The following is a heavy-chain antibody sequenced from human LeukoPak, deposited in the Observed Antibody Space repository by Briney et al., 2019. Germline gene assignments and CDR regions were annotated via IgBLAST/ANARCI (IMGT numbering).Heavy chain of an antibody. V-gene: IGHV4-59*01. CDR1: GDSFRSYY. J-gene: IGHJ4*02. Sequence: SETLSLTCTVSGDSFRSYYWSWIRQPPGKGLEWIGYIYYSGSTNYNPSLKSRVTISVDTSKNQFSLKLNSVTAADTAAYYCARDLSQLTGDGYYFDYWGQGTLVTVSS. CDR2: IYYSGST. D-gene: IGHD7-27*01. CDR3: ARDLSQLTGDGYYFDY.